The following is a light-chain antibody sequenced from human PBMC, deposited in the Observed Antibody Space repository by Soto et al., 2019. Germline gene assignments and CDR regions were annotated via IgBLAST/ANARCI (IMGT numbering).Light chain of an antibody. Sequence: IVLPQSPAPLSVSPGEGVTLSSRASQNVGTNLAWYQQKPGQAPRLLIYGSSTRSTGIPATFSGSGSGTEFTLTISSLQSEESAVYYCQQYNNWGLSFGGGTKVEIK. J-gene: IGKJ4*01. CDR2: GSS. CDR3: QQYNNWGLS. CDR1: QNVGTN. V-gene: IGKV3D-15*01.